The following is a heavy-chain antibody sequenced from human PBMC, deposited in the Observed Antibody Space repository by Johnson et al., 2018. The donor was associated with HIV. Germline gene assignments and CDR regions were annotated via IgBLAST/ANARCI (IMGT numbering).Heavy chain of an antibody. CDR1: GFTVSSNY. Sequence: VQLVESGGGLVQPGGSLRLSCAASGFTVSSNYMSWVCQAPGKGLEWVSVIYSGGSTYYADSVKGRFTISRDNSKNTLYLQMNSLRAEDTAVYYCASLSSSGAVDIWGQGTMVTVSS. CDR2: IYSGGST. J-gene: IGHJ3*02. V-gene: IGHV3-66*01. CDR3: ASLSSSGAVDI. D-gene: IGHD6-6*01.